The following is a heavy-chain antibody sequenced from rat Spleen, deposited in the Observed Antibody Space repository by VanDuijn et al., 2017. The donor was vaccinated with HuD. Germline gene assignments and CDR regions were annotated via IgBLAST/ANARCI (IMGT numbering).Heavy chain of an antibody. D-gene: IGHD4-3*01. CDR3: ARCGSGYYVMDA. CDR1: GYSITSNY. J-gene: IGHJ4*01. CDR2: ISYSGST. Sequence: EVQLQESGPGLVKPSQSLSLTCSVTGYSITSNYWGWIRKFPGNKMEWIGHISYSGSTSYNPSLKSRISITRDTSKNQFFLRLNSVTPEETGKYYWARCGSGYYVMDAWGQGASVTVSS. V-gene: IGHV3-1*01.